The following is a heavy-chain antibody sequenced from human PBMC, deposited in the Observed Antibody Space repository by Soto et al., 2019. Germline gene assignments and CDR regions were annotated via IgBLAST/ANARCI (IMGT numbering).Heavy chain of an antibody. CDR3: ARRGAYCRSTSCYGGYNWFDP. CDR1: GGSISSSSYY. J-gene: IGHJ5*02. V-gene: IGHV4-39*01. D-gene: IGHD2-2*01. Sequence: PSETLSLTCTVSGGSISSSSYYWGWIRQPPGKGLEWIGSIYYSGSTYYNPSLKSRVTISVDTSKNQFSLKLSSVTAADTAVYYCARRGAYCRSTSCYGGYNWFDPWGQGTLVTVSS. CDR2: IYYSGST.